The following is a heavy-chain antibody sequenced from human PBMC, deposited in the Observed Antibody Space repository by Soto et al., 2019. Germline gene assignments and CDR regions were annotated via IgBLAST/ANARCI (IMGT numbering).Heavy chain of an antibody. V-gene: IGHV4-59*01. J-gene: IGHJ6*03. D-gene: IGHD3-9*01. CDR2: IYYSGST. Sequence: SETLSLTCTVSGGSISSYYWSWIRQPPGKGLEWIGYIYYSGSTNYNPSLKSRVPISVDTSKNQFSLKLSSVTAADTAVYYCARVTGSPRRQDYYYYYMDVWGKGTTVTVSS. CDR3: ARVTGSPRRQDYYYYYMDV. CDR1: GGSISSYY.